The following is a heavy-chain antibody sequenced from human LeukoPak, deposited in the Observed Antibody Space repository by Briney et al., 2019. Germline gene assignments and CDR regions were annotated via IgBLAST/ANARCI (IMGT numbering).Heavy chain of an antibody. CDR2: IYHSGST. V-gene: IGHV4-38-2*01. CDR3: AREQRAARPLSYYMDV. CDR1: GYSISSGYY. J-gene: IGHJ6*03. Sequence: PSETLSLTCAVSGYSISSGYYWGWIRQPPGKGLEWIGSIYHSGSTYYNPSLKSRVTISVDTSKNQFSLKLSSVTAADTAVYYCAREQRAARPLSYYMDVCGKGTTVTVSS. D-gene: IGHD6-6*01.